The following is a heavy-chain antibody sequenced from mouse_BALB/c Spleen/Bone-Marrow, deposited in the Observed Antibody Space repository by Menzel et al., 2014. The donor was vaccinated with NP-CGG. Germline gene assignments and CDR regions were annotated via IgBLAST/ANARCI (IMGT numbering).Heavy chain of an antibody. CDR2: IRNKANAYTT. CDR3: ARSLYPRAMDY. Sequence: EVKVVESGGGLVQPGGSLRLSCATSGSTFTDYYMSWVRQPPGKALEWLGFIRNKANAYTTEYSASVKGRFTISRDNSQSILYLQMNILRAEDSATYYCARSLYPRAMDYWGQGTSVTVSS. V-gene: IGHV7-3*02. J-gene: IGHJ4*01. CDR1: GSTFTDYY. D-gene: IGHD2-1*01.